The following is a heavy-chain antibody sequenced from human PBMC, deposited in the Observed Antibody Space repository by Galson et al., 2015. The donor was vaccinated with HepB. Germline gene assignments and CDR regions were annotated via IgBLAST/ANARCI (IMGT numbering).Heavy chain of an antibody. J-gene: IGHJ4*02. V-gene: IGHV3-23*01. D-gene: IGHD3-16*01. CDR2: MSGSRFST. Sequence: SLRLSCAASGFTFDNFALSWVRQAPGKGLECVSTMSGSRFSTWYADSVKGRFTISRDSSTNTVYLQMNNLGVEDTAAYYCAKPAHGGWGQGTLVNVSS. CDR1: GFTFDNFA. CDR3: AKPAHGG.